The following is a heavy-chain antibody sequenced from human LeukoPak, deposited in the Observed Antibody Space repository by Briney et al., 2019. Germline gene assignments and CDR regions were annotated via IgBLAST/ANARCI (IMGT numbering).Heavy chain of an antibody. V-gene: IGHV3-21*01. Sequence: PGGSLRLSCTVSGFTFSSYSMNWVRQAPGKGLEWVSSISSGSSLIYYADSVKGRFTISRDNAKNSLYLQMNSLRAEDTAVYYCVRGNYYDASGDPHYYGMDVWGQGTTVTVSS. CDR2: ISSGSSLI. D-gene: IGHD3-22*01. CDR3: VRGNYYDASGDPHYYGMDV. J-gene: IGHJ6*02. CDR1: GFTFSSYS.